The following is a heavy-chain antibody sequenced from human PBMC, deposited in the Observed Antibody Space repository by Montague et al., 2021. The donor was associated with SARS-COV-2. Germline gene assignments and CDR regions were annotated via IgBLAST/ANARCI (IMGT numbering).Heavy chain of an antibody. CDR1: GGSFSGYY. CDR3: ARLRTGSYVFDY. CDR2: IHYTGNT. V-gene: IGHV4-59*08. Sequence: SETLSLTCAVYGGSFSGYYWSWIRQSPGKGLDWIGYIHYTGNTNYNPSLKGRVTIPLDTSKSQFSLRLSSVTAADTAVYSCARLRTGSYVFDYWGQGTLVTVSS. D-gene: IGHD1-26*01. J-gene: IGHJ4*02.